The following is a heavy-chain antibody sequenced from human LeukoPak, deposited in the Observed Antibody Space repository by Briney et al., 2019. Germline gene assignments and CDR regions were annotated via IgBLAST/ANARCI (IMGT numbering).Heavy chain of an antibody. CDR2: ICGSGGST. CDR3: ARGHYGLDV. D-gene: IGHD3-10*01. V-gene: IGHV3-23*01. Sequence: GGSLRLSCAASGFTFSSYAMSWVRPAPRKGLEWVSAICGSGGSTYYADSVKGRFTISRDNSKNTLYLQMNSLRAEDTAVYYCARGHYGLDVWGQGTTVTVSS. J-gene: IGHJ6*02. CDR1: GFTFSSYA.